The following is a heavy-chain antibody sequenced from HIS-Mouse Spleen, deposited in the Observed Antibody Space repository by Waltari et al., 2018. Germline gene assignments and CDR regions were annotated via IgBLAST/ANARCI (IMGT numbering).Heavy chain of an antibody. D-gene: IGHD6-13*01. CDR3: AREIPYSSSWYDWYFDL. CDR1: GGSISSSSYY. Sequence: QLQLQESGPGLVKPSETLSRTCTVPGGSISSSSYYWGWIRQPPGKGLEWIGSIYYSGRTYYNPSLKSRVTISVDTSKNQFSLKLSSVTAADTAVYYCAREIPYSSSWYDWYFDLWGRGTLVTVSS. J-gene: IGHJ2*01. V-gene: IGHV4-39*07. CDR2: IYYSGRT.